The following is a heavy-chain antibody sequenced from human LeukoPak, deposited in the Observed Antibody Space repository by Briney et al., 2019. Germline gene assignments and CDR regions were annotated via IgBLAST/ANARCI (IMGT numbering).Heavy chain of an antibody. CDR1: GFTFSIYS. J-gene: IGHJ4*02. D-gene: IGHD2-15*01. V-gene: IGHV3-48*02. Sequence: GGSLRLSCAASGFTFSIYSMDWVRQAPGKGLEWVSYISRNGDTVYYADSVKGRFTTSRDNAKNSLFLQMNSLRDEDTAVYYCARGYCSGGICYSGVYWGQGTLVTVSS. CDR3: ARGYCSGGICYSGVY. CDR2: ISRNGDTV.